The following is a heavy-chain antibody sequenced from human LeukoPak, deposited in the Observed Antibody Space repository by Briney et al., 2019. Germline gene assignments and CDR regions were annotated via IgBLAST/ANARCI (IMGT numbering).Heavy chain of an antibody. D-gene: IGHD2-2*02. Sequence: PGGTLRLSCAASAFTFSSHAMSWVRQAPGKGLQWVSAISGSGVRTYYTDSVQGRFTISRDNSKSSLFLHVNSLSAEDTAVYYCVKDYTRDRFDAFDIWGQGTMVTVSS. CDR2: ISGSGVRT. V-gene: IGHV3-23*01. CDR3: VKDYTRDRFDAFDI. CDR1: AFTFSSHA. J-gene: IGHJ3*02.